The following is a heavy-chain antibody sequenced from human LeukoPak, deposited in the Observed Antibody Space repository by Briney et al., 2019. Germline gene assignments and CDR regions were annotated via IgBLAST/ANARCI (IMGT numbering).Heavy chain of an antibody. CDR2: INRGGDYK. CDR1: GFTVITSD. J-gene: IGHJ4*02. V-gene: IGHV3-21*01. Sequence: GGSLRLSCAPSGFTVITSDMRWSRHPPRKWLELGSSINRGGDYKYYADSVKGRFTNSRDNAKNSLSLQLSSLRVEDTAIYYCARGHYDVLASSYKWTPDYWGQGTLVSVSS. CDR3: ARGHYDVLASSYKWTPDY. D-gene: IGHD3-9*01.